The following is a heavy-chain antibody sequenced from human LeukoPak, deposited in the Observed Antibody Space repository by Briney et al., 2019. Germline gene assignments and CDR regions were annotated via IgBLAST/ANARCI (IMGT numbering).Heavy chain of an antibody. D-gene: IGHD4-17*01. Sequence: GGSLRLSCEASGFTFSDAWMSWVRQATGKGLEWVGRIKSITDGGTADYAAPVKGRFTISRDDSKNTLYLEVNSLKTEDTAFYYCTTDPMTAVTNLGYWGQGTLVTVSS. CDR3: TTDPMTAVTNLGY. CDR1: GFTFSDAW. V-gene: IGHV3-15*05. CDR2: IKSITDGGTA. J-gene: IGHJ4*02.